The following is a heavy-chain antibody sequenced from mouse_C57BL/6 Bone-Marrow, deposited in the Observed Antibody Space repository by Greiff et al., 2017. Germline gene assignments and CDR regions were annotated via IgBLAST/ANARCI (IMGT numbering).Heavy chain of an antibody. CDR1: GYTFTSYW. CDR3: AREGQLTGSFAY. D-gene: IGHD4-1*01. Sequence: QVQLQQPGAELVKPGASVKVSCKASGYTFTSYWMHWVKQRPGQGLEWIGRIHPSDSDTNYNQKFKGKATLTVDKSSSTAYMQLSSLTSEDSEVDDCAREGQLTGSFAYWGQGTLVTVSA. CDR2: IHPSDSDT. J-gene: IGHJ3*01. V-gene: IGHV1-74*01.